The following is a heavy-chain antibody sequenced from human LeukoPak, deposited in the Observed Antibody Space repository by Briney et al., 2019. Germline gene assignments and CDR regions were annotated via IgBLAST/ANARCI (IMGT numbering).Heavy chain of an antibody. V-gene: IGHV1-69*13. D-gene: IGHD3-22*01. CDR1: GGTFISYA. Sequence: SVKVSCKASGGTFISYAISWVRQAPGQGLEWMGGIIPIFGTANYAQKFQGRVTITADESTSTAYMKLSSLRSEDTAVYYCARDGEYYYDSSASSPTGGDYWGQGTLVTVSS. J-gene: IGHJ4*02. CDR2: IIPIFGTA. CDR3: ARDGEYYYDSSASSPTGGDY.